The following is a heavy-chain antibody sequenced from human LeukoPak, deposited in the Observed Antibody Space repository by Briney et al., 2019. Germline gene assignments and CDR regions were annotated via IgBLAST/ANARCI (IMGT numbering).Heavy chain of an antibody. Sequence: GGSLRLSCAASGFILSDYWMSWVRQAPGKGLEWVADIKQDGSEEYYVDSVKGRFTISRDNAKNSLFLQMNSLRAEDTVVYYCARGPYSRDNFDYWGQGTLVTVSS. CDR2: IKQDGSEE. J-gene: IGHJ4*02. V-gene: IGHV3-7*03. CDR1: GFILSDYW. CDR3: ARGPYSRDNFDY. D-gene: IGHD6-13*01.